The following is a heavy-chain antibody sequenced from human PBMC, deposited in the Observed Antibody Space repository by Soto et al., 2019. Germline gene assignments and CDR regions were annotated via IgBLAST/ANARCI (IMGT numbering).Heavy chain of an antibody. CDR2: IYHSGST. V-gene: IGHV4-38-2*01. Sequence: PSETLSLTCAVSGYSISSGYYWGWIRQPPGKGLEWIGSIYHSGSTYYNPSLKSRVTISVDTSKNQFSLKLSSVTAADTAVYYCARFWEDGMDVWGQGTTVTV. D-gene: IGHD1-26*01. J-gene: IGHJ6*02. CDR1: GYSISSGYY. CDR3: ARFWEDGMDV.